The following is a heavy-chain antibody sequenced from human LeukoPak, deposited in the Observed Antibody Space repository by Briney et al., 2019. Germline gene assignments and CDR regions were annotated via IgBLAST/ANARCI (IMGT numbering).Heavy chain of an antibody. V-gene: IGHV3-7*01. Sequence: GGSLRLSCAASGFTFSDFWVEWFRQAPGKGLEWVANINKDGSGKYYVDSVKGRFTISRDNAKNSLYLQMNSLRAEDTAVYYCASNTVTTFDYWGQGTLVTVSS. J-gene: IGHJ4*02. CDR3: ASNTVTTFDY. D-gene: IGHD4-17*01. CDR2: INKDGSGK. CDR1: GFTFSDFW.